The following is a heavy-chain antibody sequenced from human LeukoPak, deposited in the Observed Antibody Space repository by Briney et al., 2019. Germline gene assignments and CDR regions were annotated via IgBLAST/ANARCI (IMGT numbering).Heavy chain of an antibody. J-gene: IGHJ4*02. CDR1: GGSISSDSYY. V-gene: IGHV4-39*01. CDR2: IYYSGST. CDR3: ASLAVAGLSEGY. D-gene: IGHD6-19*01. Sequence: PSETLSLTCTVSGGSISSDSYYWAWIRQPPGKGLEWIASIYYSGSTYYNPSLKSRDTISVDTSRNQFSLKLSSVTAAGTAVYYCASLAVAGLSEGYWGQGTLVIVSS.